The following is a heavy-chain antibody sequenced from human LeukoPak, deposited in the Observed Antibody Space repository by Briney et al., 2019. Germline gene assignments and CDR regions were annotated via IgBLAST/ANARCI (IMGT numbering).Heavy chain of an antibody. J-gene: IGHJ6*04. D-gene: IGHD3-10*01. CDR3: ARGKGFGELYYYYYYGMDV. CDR2: INHSGST. Sequence: SETLSLTCAVYGGSFSGYYWSWIRQPPGKGLEWIGEINHSGSTNYNPSLKSRVTISVDTSKNQFSLKLSSVTAADTAVYYCARGKGFGELYYYYYYGMDVWGKGTTVTVSS. V-gene: IGHV4-34*01. CDR1: GGSFSGYY.